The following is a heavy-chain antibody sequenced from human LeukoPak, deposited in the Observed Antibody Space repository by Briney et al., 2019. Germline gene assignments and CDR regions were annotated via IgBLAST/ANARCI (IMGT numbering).Heavy chain of an antibody. J-gene: IGHJ4*02. Sequence: GGSLRLSCAASGFTVSSNYMSWVRQAPGKGLEWVSVIYSGGSRYYADSVKGRFTISRDNSKNTMYLQMNSLRAEDTAVYYCAKDRQWLAYFDYWGQGTLVTVSS. V-gene: IGHV3-53*01. CDR3: AKDRQWLAYFDY. D-gene: IGHD6-19*01. CDR2: IYSGGSR. CDR1: GFTVSSNY.